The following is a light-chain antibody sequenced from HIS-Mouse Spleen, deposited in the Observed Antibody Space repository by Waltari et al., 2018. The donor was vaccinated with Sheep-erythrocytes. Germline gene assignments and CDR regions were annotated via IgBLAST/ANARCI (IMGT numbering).Light chain of an antibody. J-gene: IGLJ2*01. V-gene: IGLV3-1*01. CDR2: QDS. CDR3: QAWDSSTAWNVV. Sequence: SYELTQPPSVSVSPGQTASITCSGDKLGDKYACWYQQKPGQSPVLVIYQDSKRPSGIPERFSGSNSGNTATLTIGGTQAMEEADYYCQAWDSSTAWNVVFGGGTKLTVL. CDR1: KLGDKY.